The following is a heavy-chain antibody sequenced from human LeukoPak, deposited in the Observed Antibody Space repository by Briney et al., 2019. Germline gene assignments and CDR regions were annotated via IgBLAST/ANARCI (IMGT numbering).Heavy chain of an antibody. D-gene: IGHD3-10*01. CDR2: IWYDGSNE. Sequence: GRYLRLSCAASGFTFSSYGMHWVRHAPGKGLEWGAVIWYDGSNEYYADSVKGRFTISRDNSKNTLYLQMNSLRAEDTAVYYCAKYFASGSYYKLPHWGQGTLVTVSS. J-gene: IGHJ1*01. CDR3: AKYFASGSYYKLPH. CDR1: GFTFSSYG. V-gene: IGHV3-33*06.